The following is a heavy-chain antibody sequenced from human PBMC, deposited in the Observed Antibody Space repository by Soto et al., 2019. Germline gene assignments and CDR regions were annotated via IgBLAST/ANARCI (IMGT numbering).Heavy chain of an antibody. D-gene: IGHD3-16*01. CDR3: ARHAAYDSVWGKSDGSDY. CDR1: GFSISSNSYY. V-gene: IGHV4-39*01. Sequence: HSETQALTCTFYGFSISSNSYYLDWIRQPPGKGLEWIGSMYYSGATYHNPSLQSRVTISVDTSKNRFSLHLSSVTAADTAVYYCARHAAYDSVWGKSDGSDYWGQGTLVTVS. CDR2: MYYSGAT. J-gene: IGHJ4*02.